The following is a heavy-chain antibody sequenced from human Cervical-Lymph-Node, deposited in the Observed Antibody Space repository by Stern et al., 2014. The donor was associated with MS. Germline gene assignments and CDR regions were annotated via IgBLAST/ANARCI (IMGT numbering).Heavy chain of an antibody. D-gene: IGHD5-12*01. CDR3: AKWLHGFAFDL. CDR2: INPVDGST. V-gene: IGHV1-46*01. Sequence: QVQLMQSGPEVKKPGASVQISCKTSGFRFTQYYLHWVRQTPGQGLQWMGFINPVDGSTTYAQNFKDRVVMTRDTSTSTVFIELSGLTSEDTAVYYCAKWLHGFAFDLWGPGTVITVSS. CDR1: GFRFTQYY. J-gene: IGHJ3*01.